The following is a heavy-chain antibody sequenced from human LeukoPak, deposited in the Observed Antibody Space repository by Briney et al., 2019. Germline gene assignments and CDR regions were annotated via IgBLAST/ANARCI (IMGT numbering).Heavy chain of an antibody. CDR2: INHSGST. D-gene: IGHD3-10*01. CDR1: GGSFSGYY. CDR3: ATLVYGSGEPTGAFDI. Sequence: SETLSLTCAVYGGSFSGYYWSWIRQPPGKGLEWIGEINHSGSTNYNPSLKSRVTISVDTSKNQFSLKLSSVTAADTAVYYCATLVYGSGEPTGAFDIWGQGTMVTVSS. J-gene: IGHJ3*02. V-gene: IGHV4-34*01.